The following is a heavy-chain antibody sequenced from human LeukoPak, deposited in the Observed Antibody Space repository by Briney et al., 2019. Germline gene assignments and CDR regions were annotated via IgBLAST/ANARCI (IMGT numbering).Heavy chain of an antibody. Sequence: DSVKGRFTISRDNAKNSLYLQMNSLRDEGTAVYYCAREPLDIWGQGALVTVSS. V-gene: IGHV3-48*02. J-gene: IGHJ4*02. CDR3: AREPLDI. D-gene: IGHD2-2*03.